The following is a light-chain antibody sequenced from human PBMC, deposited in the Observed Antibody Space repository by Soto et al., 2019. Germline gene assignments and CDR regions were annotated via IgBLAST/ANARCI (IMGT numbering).Light chain of an antibody. V-gene: IGKV3-20*01. CDR1: QSVSSY. CDR2: GAS. J-gene: IGKJ5*01. Sequence: EIVLTHSPDTLSLSPGERATLSCMASQSVSSYLAWYQQKPGQAPRLLISGASSRATGIPDRFSGSGSGTDFTLTISRLEPEDFELYYCQQYGSSPITFGQGTRLEIK. CDR3: QQYGSSPIT.